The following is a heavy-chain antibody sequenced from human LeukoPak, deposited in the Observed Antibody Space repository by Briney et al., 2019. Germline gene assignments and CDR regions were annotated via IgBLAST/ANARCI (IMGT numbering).Heavy chain of an antibody. CDR3: AKGTLFGVVTSFDF. J-gene: IGHJ4*02. CDR2: ISASGSAT. D-gene: IGHD3-3*01. CDR1: GFTLGSADA. V-gene: IGHV3-23*01. Sequence: GGSLRLSCAASGFTLGSADAMTWVRQAPGKGLEWVSLISASGSATYYADSVRGRFAISRDISKNTLFLQMSSLRTEDTAVYYCAKGTLFGVVTSFDFWGQGTLVTVSS.